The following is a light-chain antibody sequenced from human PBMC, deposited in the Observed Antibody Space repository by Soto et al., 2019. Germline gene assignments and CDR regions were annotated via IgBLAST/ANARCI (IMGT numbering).Light chain of an antibody. V-gene: IGKV3-11*01. CDR2: DVS. Sequence: IVLIQSPSTLSVSPVEGATLSCIASQNISNYLIWYQQKPGQAPRLLIYDVSNRATDIPARFSGSGSGTDFTLTISRLEPEDFATYYCLQHNSYPRLTFGGGTKVDIK. CDR1: QNISNY. CDR3: LQHNSYPRLT. J-gene: IGKJ4*01.